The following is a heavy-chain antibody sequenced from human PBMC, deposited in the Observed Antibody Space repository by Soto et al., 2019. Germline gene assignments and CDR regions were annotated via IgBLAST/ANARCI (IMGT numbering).Heavy chain of an antibody. CDR2: IYYSGST. CDR1: GGSISSSSYY. V-gene: IGHV4-39*01. J-gene: IGHJ6*02. CDR3: ATSGARDGYNYYYYYGMDV. D-gene: IGHD5-12*01. Sequence: SETLSLTCTVSGGSISSSSYYWGWIRQPPGKGLEWIGSIYYSGSTYYNPSLKSRVTISVDTSKNQFSLKLSSVTAADTAVYYCATSGARDGYNYYYYYGMDVWGQGTTVTVSS.